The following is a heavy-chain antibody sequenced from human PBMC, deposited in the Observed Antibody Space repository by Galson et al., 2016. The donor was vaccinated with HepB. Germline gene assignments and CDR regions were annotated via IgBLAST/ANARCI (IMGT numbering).Heavy chain of an antibody. V-gene: IGHV4-59*01. J-gene: IGHJ6*02. Sequence: SETLSLTCTVSGGSISSYYWSWIRQPPGKGLEWIGYIYYSGSTHYNPSLKSRVTISVDTSKNQFSLKLSSVTAADTAVYYCARAGGYYYYYYGMDVWGQGTTVTVSS. D-gene: IGHD3-10*01. CDR1: GGSISSYY. CDR3: ARAGGYYYYYYGMDV. CDR2: IYYSGST.